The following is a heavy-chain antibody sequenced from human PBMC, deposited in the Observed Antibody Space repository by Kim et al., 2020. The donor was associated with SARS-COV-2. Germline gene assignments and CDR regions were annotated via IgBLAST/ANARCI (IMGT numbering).Heavy chain of an antibody. CDR1: GYTLTELS. CDR2: FDPEDGET. Sequence: ASVKVSCKVSGYTLTELSMHWVRQAPGKGLEWMGGFDPEDGETIYAQKFQGRVTMTEDTSTDTAYMELSSLRSEDTAVYYCATGPSVVVVAAIIRDYYYYYGMDVWGQGTADTVSS. J-gene: IGHJ6*02. V-gene: IGHV1-24*01. CDR3: ATGPSVVVVAAIIRDYYYYYGMDV. D-gene: IGHD2-15*01.